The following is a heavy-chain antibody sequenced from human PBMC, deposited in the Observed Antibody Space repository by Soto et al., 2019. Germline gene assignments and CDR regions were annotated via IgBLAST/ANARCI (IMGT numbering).Heavy chain of an antibody. CDR1: EGSISNFY. Sequence: SETLSLTCTDSEGSISNFYWSWIRQPPGKGLEWIGYISSSGNTNYNPSLKSRVSISVDTSKTQFSLNLTSVTAADTAVYYCARAPMVLTRSYFDSWGRGTPVTVAS. V-gene: IGHV4-59*01. CDR2: ISSSGNT. D-gene: IGHD2-8*01. J-gene: IGHJ4*02. CDR3: ARAPMVLTRSYFDS.